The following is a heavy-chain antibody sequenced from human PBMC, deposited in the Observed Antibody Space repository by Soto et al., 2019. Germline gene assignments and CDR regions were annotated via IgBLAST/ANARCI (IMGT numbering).Heavy chain of an antibody. CDR2: INHSGST. Sequence: PSETQSLTYAFDDVYFSCYYWILIRQKQGKGLEWIGEINHSGSTNYNPSLKSRVTISVDTSKNQFSLKLSSVTAADTAVYYCARAGYLGWNYVGAFDYWGQGTLVTVSS. V-gene: IGHV4-34*01. D-gene: IGHD1-7*01. CDR3: ARAGYLGWNYVGAFDY. J-gene: IGHJ4*02. CDR1: DVYFSCYY.